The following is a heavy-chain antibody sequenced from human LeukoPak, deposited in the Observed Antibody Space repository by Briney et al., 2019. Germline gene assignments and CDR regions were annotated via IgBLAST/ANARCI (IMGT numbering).Heavy chain of an antibody. J-gene: IGHJ4*02. D-gene: IGHD3-10*01. Sequence: ASVKVSCKATGYTFTGNYMHWVRQAPGQGLEWMGVINPSGGSTRYAQNFQGRVTMTRDTSTSTVYMELRSLRSEDTAVYYCARGPAWFGESYFDYWGQGTLVTVSS. CDR2: INPSGGST. CDR1: GYTFTGNY. V-gene: IGHV1-46*01. CDR3: ARGPAWFGESYFDY.